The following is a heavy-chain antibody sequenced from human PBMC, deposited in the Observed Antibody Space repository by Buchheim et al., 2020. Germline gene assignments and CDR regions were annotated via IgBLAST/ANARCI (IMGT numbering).Heavy chain of an antibody. CDR1: GGSISSSSYY. CDR2: IYYSGST. D-gene: IGHD5-24*01. V-gene: IGHV4-39*01. J-gene: IGHJ4*02. CDR3: ARRRDGYNLRAGTFDY. Sequence: QLQLQASGPGLVKPSETLSLTCTVSGGSISSSSYYWGWIRQPPGKGLEWIGSIYYSGSTYYNPSLKSRVTISVDTSKNQFSLKLSSGTAADTAVYYCARRRDGYNLRAGTFDYWGQGTL.